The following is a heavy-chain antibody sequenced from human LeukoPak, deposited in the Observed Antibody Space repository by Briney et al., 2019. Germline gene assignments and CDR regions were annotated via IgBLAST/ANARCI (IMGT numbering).Heavy chain of an antibody. CDR2: ISGSGDNT. V-gene: IGHV3-23*01. Sequence: GGSLRLSCAASGFTFSSYAMNRVRQAPGKGLEWVSLISGSGDNTHYVDSVKGRFTISRDNSKNTLFLQMNSLRAEDTAVYYCAKSQSGSCSGGSCSCDYWGQGTLVTVSS. CDR3: AKSQSGSCSGGSCSCDY. D-gene: IGHD2-15*01. CDR1: GFTFSSYA. J-gene: IGHJ4*02.